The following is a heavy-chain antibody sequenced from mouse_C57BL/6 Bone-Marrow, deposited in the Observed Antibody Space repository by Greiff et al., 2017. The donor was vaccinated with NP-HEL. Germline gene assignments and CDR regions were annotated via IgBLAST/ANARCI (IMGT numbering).Heavy chain of an antibody. Sequence: VQLKESGAELVKPGASVKLSCTASGFNIKDYYMHWVKQRTEQGLEWIGRIDPEDGETKYAPKFQGKATITADTSSNTAYLQLSSLTSEDTAVYYCASPHYYGSSWFAYWGQGTLVTVSA. CDR3: ASPHYYGSSWFAY. V-gene: IGHV14-2*01. CDR1: GFNIKDYY. CDR2: IDPEDGET. D-gene: IGHD1-1*01. J-gene: IGHJ3*01.